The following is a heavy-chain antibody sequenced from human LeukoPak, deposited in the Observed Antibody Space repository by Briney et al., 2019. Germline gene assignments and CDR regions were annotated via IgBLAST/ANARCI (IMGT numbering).Heavy chain of an antibody. D-gene: IGHD3-16*02. CDR3: AKVNTFGGVIVRGYYFDY. V-gene: IGHV3-9*01. Sequence: GGSLRLSCAASGFTFDDYAMHWVRQAPGKGLEWVSGISWNSGSIGYADSVKGRFTISRDNSKNTLYLQMNSLRAEDTAVYYCAKVNTFGGVIVRGYYFDYWGQGTLVTVSS. J-gene: IGHJ4*02. CDR2: ISWNSGSI. CDR1: GFTFDDYA.